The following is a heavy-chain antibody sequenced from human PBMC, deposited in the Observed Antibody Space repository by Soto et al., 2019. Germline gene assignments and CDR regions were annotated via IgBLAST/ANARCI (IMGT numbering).Heavy chain of an antibody. Sequence: GSLRLSCAASGFTFSSYSMNWVRQAPGKGLEWVSYISSSSSTIYYADSVKGRFTISRDNAKNSLYLQMNSLRDEDTAVYYCARGYCSGGSCQLFDYWGQGTLVTVSS. V-gene: IGHV3-48*02. CDR3: ARGYCSGGSCQLFDY. D-gene: IGHD2-15*01. CDR2: ISSSSSTI. CDR1: GFTFSSYS. J-gene: IGHJ4*02.